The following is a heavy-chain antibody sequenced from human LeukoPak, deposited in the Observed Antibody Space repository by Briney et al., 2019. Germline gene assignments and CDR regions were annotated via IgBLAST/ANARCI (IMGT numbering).Heavy chain of an antibody. D-gene: IGHD3-10*01. J-gene: IGHJ4*02. V-gene: IGHV4-38-2*02. Sequence: SETLSLTCTVSGYSISSGYYWGWIRQPPGKGLEWIGSIYRSGSTYYNPSLKSRVTISIDSSKRQFSLKVKSVTAADTAVYYCARLPLGAFGEVLNFDYWGQGTLVTVSS. CDR2: IYRSGST. CDR3: ARLPLGAFGEVLNFDY. CDR1: GYSISSGYY.